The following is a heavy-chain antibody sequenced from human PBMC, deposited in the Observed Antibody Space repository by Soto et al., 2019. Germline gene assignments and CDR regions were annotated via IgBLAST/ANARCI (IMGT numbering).Heavy chain of an antibody. CDR3: AKGGAGYPSYYYGMDV. CDR2: MKLDGSEE. V-gene: IGHV3-7*03. Sequence: PGGSLRLSCAASGFSFSSQWMSWVRQAPGKGLEWVANMKLDGSEEYYVDSVKGRFTISRDSARRSLFLQMNSLRAEDTAVYYCAKGGAGYPSYYYGMDVWGQGTTVTVS. J-gene: IGHJ6*02. D-gene: IGHD3-9*01. CDR1: GFSFSSQW.